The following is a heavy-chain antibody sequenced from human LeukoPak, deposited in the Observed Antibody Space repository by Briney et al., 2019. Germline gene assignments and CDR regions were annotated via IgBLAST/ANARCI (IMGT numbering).Heavy chain of an antibody. CDR1: GGSISSSSYY. V-gene: IGHV4-61*02. CDR3: AREYSSSWTHYYFDY. J-gene: IGHJ4*02. CDR2: IYTSGST. D-gene: IGHD6-13*01. Sequence: SETLSLTCTVSGGSISSSSYYWSWIRQPAGKGLEWIGRIYTSGSTNYNPSLKSRVTMSVDTSKNQFSLKLSSVTAADTAVYYCAREYSSSWTHYYFDYWGQGTLVTVPS.